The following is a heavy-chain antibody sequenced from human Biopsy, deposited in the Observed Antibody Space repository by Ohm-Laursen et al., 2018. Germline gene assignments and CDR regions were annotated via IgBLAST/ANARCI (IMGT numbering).Heavy chain of an antibody. CDR1: GYTFTGYY. J-gene: IGHJ6*02. CDR2: INPDNGGT. V-gene: IGHV1-2*02. D-gene: IGHD3-16*01. Sequence: SVKVSCKASGYTFTGYYLHWVRQAPGQGLEWMGWINPDNGGTIHAQKFQGRATVTRDTSISTAYVEVTSLRSDDTAVYYCVRSRAGGATWGMDVWGQGTTVTVSS. CDR3: VRSRAGGATWGMDV.